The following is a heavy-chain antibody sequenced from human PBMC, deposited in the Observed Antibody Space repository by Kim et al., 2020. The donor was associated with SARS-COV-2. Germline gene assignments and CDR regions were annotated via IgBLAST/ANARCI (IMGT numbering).Heavy chain of an antibody. V-gene: IGHV3-23*01. J-gene: IGHJ3*02. CDR1: GFIFSSYA. CDR2: ISGSGGNT. D-gene: IGHD3-10*01. CDR3: APYPPWFGALPRDFDI. Sequence: GGSLRLSCAASGFIFSSYAMSWVRQAPGKGLEWVSAISGSGGNTYYADSVKGRFTISRDNSKNTLYVQMNSLRAEDTAVYYCAPYPPWFGALPRDFDIWGQGTMVTVSS.